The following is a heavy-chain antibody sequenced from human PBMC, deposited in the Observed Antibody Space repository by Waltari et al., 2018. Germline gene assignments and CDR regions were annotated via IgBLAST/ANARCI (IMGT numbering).Heavy chain of an antibody. V-gene: IGHV3-15*02. CDR2: IQSKDRCEAT. J-gene: IGHJ4*02. CDR1: GFTFPPAW. CDR3: TTLDAPWGG. D-gene: IGHD7-27*01. Sequence: EVEMVESGGASVKPGESLRLSCVASGFTFPPAWLTWVRQVPGGGLGLIGLIQSKDRCEATDFAAPVKGRFSISRDDSRNTVSLQMNNLKAEDTGIYYCTTLDAPWGGWGQGTLVAVSS.